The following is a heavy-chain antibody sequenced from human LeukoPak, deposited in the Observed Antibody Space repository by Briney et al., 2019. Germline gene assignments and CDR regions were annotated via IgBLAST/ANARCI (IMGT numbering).Heavy chain of an antibody. CDR3: GRGHWGLDY. V-gene: IGHV3-7*01. Sequence: GGSLRLSCAASGFIFKSYWMSWVRQAPGKGLEWVANIKQDGSEENYVDSVRGRFTISRDNAKKSLYLQMNSLRAEDTAVYYCGRGHWGLDYWGQGALVTVSS. J-gene: IGHJ4*02. CDR1: GFIFKSYW. D-gene: IGHD7-27*01. CDR2: IKQDGSEE.